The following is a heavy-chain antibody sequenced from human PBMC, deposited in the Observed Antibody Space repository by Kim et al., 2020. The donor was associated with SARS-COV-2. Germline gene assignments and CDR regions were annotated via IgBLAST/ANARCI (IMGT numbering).Heavy chain of an antibody. CDR1: GYTFTSYY. D-gene: IGHD2-2*01. J-gene: IGHJ6*02. CDR3: ARIPPIVVVPAATQNRGNYYGMDV. Sequence: ASVKVSCKASGYTFTSYYMHWVRQAPGQGLEWMGIINPSGGSTSYAQKFQGRVTMTRDTSTSTVYMELSSLRSEDTAVYYCARIPPIVVVPAATQNRGNYYGMDVWGQGTTVTFSS. V-gene: IGHV1-46*01. CDR2: INPSGGST.